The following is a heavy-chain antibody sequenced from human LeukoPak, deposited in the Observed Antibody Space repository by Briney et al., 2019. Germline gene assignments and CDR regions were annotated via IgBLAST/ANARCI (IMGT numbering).Heavy chain of an antibody. CDR3: ARVSYSSGWRRFDY. J-gene: IGHJ4*02. D-gene: IGHD6-19*01. V-gene: IGHV4-61*02. CDR1: GGSISSGSYY. CDR2: IYTSGST. Sequence: PSETLSLTCTVSGGSISSGSYYWSWIRQPAGKGLEWIGRIYTSGSTSYNPSLKSRVTMSVDTSKNQFSLKLSSVTAADTAVYYCARVSYSSGWRRFDYWGQGTLVTVSS.